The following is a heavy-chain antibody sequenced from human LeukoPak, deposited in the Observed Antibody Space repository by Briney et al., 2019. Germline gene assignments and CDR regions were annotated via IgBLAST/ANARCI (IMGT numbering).Heavy chain of an antibody. D-gene: IGHD3-16*01. J-gene: IGHJ3*02. CDR3: ARDLSLLGAFDI. CDR2: IYHSGST. Sequence: SETLSLTCTVSGYSISSGYYWGWIRQPPGKGLEWIGTIYHSGSTDCNPSLKSRVTISVDTTKNQFSLKLNSVTAADTAVYYCARDLSLLGAFDIWGQGTTVTVSS. V-gene: IGHV4-38-2*02. CDR1: GYSISSGYY.